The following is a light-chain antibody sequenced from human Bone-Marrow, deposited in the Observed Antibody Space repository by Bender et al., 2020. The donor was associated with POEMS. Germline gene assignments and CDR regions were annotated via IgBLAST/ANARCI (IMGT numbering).Light chain of an antibody. Sequence: QSALTQPPSASGSPGQSVTISCTGTSSDVGGYNSVSWYQQNPGKAPKLIVYDVSDRPSGVSDRFSGSKSGTSVSLAITGLQAEDEADYYCQSFDTSLSGWVFGAGTKLTV. J-gene: IGLJ3*02. CDR1: SSDVGGYNS. CDR2: DVS. V-gene: IGLV2-8*01. CDR3: QSFDTSLSGWV.